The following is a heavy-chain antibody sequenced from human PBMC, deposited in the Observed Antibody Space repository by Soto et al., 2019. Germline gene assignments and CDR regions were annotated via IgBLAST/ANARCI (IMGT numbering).Heavy chain of an antibody. Sequence: GGSLRLSCAASGFTFSSYAMHWVRQAPGKGLEWVAVISYDGGNKYYADSVKGRFTISRDNSKNTLYLQMNSLRAEDTAVYYCARGGWLRLGYYGMDVWGQGTTVTVSS. CDR1: GFTFSSYA. V-gene: IGHV3-30-3*01. J-gene: IGHJ6*02. CDR2: ISYDGGNK. D-gene: IGHD5-12*01. CDR3: ARGGWLRLGYYGMDV.